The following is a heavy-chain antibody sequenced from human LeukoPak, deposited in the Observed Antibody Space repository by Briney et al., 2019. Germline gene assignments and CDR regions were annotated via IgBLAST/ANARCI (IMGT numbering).Heavy chain of an antibody. D-gene: IGHD3-22*01. V-gene: IGHV1-2*02. J-gene: IGHJ4*02. Sequence: GASVKVSCKASGYTFTGYYMHWVRQAPGQGLEWMGWINPNSGGTNYAQKFRGRVTMTRDTSISTAYMELSRLRSDDTAVYYCARDGYYYDSSGYHTTYWGQGTLVTVSS. CDR3: ARDGYYYDSSGYHTTY. CDR2: INPNSGGT. CDR1: GYTFTGYY.